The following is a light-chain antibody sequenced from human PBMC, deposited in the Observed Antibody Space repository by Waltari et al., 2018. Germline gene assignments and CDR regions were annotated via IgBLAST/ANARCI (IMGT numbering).Light chain of an antibody. CDR1: TSNIGSNT. V-gene: IGLV1-44*01. CDR3: AAWDDSLKGYV. CDR2: TNN. Sequence: QSVLTQPPSASGTPGQRVTISCSGSTSNIGSNTVTWYQQVPGTAPKLLIYTNNQRPSGVPGLCSGPKSRTSASLAISGLQSEDEADYYCAAWDDSLKGYVFGPGTKVTVL. J-gene: IGLJ1*01.